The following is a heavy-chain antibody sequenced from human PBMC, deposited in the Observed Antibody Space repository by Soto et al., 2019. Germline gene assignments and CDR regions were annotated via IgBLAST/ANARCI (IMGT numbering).Heavy chain of an antibody. CDR3: ATKLKQLDSGIYRG. V-gene: IGHV1-24*01. CDR2: FDPEDGET. D-gene: IGHD6-6*01. J-gene: IGHJ4*02. Sequence: ASVKVSCKVSGYTLTELSMHWVRQAPGKGLEWMGGFDPEDGETIYAQKFQGRVTMTEDTSTDTAYMELSSLRSEDTAVYYCATKLKQLDSGIYRGWGQGTLVTVSS. CDR1: GYTLTELS.